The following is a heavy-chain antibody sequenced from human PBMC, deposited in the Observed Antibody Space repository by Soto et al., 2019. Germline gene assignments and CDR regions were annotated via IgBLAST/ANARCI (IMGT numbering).Heavy chain of an antibody. V-gene: IGHV3-7*01. CDR3: ARGVYCTNGVCYWFDP. J-gene: IGHJ5*02. CDR1: GFAFSDYW. Sequence: GGSLRLSCAASGFAFSDYWMNWVRQTPGKGLEWVANIKQDGSTKYYVDSVKGRFTISRDNGKNSVSLQMNSLRAEDTATYYCARGVYCTNGVCYWFDPWGPGTLVTVSS. CDR2: IKQDGSTK. D-gene: IGHD2-8*01.